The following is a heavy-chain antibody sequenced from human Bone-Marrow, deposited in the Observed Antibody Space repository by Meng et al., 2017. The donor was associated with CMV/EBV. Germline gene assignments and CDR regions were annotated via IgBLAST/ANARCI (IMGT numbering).Heavy chain of an antibody. Sequence: ASVKVSCKASGYTFTSYYMHWVRQAPGQGLEWMGIINPSGGSTSYAQKFQGRVTMTRDTSTSTVYMELSSLRSEDTAVYYCATHGIIRRYCSSTSCYTGNVVDYWGQGPLVTVSS. D-gene: IGHD2-2*02. CDR2: INPSGGST. CDR3: ATHGIIRRYCSSTSCYTGNVVDY. V-gene: IGHV1-46*01. CDR1: GYTFTSYY. J-gene: IGHJ4*02.